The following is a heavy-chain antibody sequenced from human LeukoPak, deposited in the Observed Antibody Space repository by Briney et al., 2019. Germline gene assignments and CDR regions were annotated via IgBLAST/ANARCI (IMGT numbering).Heavy chain of an antibody. CDR2: IYYSGST. CDR1: GGSISSYY. J-gene: IGHJ4*02. CDR3: ARVSCSSTSCHYYFDY. D-gene: IGHD2-2*01. V-gene: IGHV4-59*01. Sequence: SETLSLTCTVSGGSISSYYWSWIRQPPGKGLKWIGYIYYSGSTNYNPSLKSRVTISVDTSKNQFSLKLSSVTAADTAVYYCARVSCSSTSCHYYFDYWGQGTLVTVSS.